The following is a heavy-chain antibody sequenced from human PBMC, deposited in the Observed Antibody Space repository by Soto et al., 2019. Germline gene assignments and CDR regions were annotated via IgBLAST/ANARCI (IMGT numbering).Heavy chain of an antibody. CDR3: ARGSAGDIDAFDI. CDR1: GGSISSYY. J-gene: IGHJ3*02. Sequence: SETLSLTCTVSGGSISSYYLSWIRQPPGKGLEWIGYIYYSGSTNYNPSLKSRVTISVDTSKNQFSLKLSSVTAADTAVYYCARGSAGDIDAFDIWGQGTMVTVSS. CDR2: IYYSGST. D-gene: IGHD4-17*01. V-gene: IGHV4-59*01.